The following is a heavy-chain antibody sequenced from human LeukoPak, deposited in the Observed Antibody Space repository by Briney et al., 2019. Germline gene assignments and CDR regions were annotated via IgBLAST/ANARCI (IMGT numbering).Heavy chain of an antibody. CDR2: IFFNGST. CDR3: ARDAGFDI. J-gene: IGHJ3*02. Sequence: SETLSLTCTVSGGSISSYFWSWIRQPPGKGLEWIGSIFFNGSTYYSSSLKSRVTISVDTSKNQFSLRLRFVTAADTAVYYCARDAGFDIWGHGTMVTVSS. V-gene: IGHV4-59*12. CDR1: GGSISSYF.